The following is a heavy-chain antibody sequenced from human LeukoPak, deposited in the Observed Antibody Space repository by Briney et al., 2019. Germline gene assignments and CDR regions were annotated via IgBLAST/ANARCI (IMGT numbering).Heavy chain of an antibody. J-gene: IGHJ4*02. CDR1: GFPFHDYA. D-gene: IGHD2-2*01. Sequence: GGSLRLSYVGSGFPFHDYAMQWGRRAAGRGLEGVSGGSWNSGSIGHSASVKGRCTVSRGDANKSLFLQMKSRIPEDTAFYYCAKVRFCSSGTCPSLYFDSWGEGVLVTVSS. CDR3: AKVRFCSSGTCPSLYFDS. CDR2: GSWNSGSI. V-gene: IGHV3-9*01.